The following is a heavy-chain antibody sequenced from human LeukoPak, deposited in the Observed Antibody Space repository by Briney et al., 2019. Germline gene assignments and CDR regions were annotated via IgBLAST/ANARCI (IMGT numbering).Heavy chain of an antibody. V-gene: IGHV3-30*02. Sequence: GGSLRLSCAASGFTFSSYGMHWVRQAPCKGLERVAFIRYDGSNKYYADSVKGRFTISRDNSKNTLYLQMNSLRAEDTAVYYCAKGHSLGGTTGRFDYWGQGTLVTVSS. CDR2: IRYDGSNK. J-gene: IGHJ4*02. CDR3: AKGHSLGGTTGRFDY. CDR1: GFTFSSYG. D-gene: IGHD1-1*01.